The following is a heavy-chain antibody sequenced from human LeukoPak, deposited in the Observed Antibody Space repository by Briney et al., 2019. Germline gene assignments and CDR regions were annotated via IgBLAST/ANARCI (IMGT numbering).Heavy chain of an antibody. CDR1: GFTFSSYA. CDR2: FSGSGGST. Sequence: PGGSLRLSCAASGFTFSSYAMSWVRQAPGKGLECISGFSGSGGSTYYADSVKGRFTISRDNSKNTLYLQMNSLRAEDTAVYYCAKEGYYDSSNYYYVDGAFDIWGQGTMVTVSS. V-gene: IGHV3-23*01. J-gene: IGHJ3*02. D-gene: IGHD3-22*01. CDR3: AKEGYYDSSNYYYVDGAFDI.